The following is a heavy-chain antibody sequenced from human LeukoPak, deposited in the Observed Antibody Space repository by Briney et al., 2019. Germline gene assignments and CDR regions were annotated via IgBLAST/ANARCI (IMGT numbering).Heavy chain of an antibody. V-gene: IGHV3-30*18. D-gene: IGHD2-15*01. Sequence: GGSLRLSCAASGFTFSSYGMHWVRQAPGKGLEWVAVISYDGSNKYYADSVKGRFTISRDNSKNTLYLQMNSLRAEDTAVYCCAKDQRVVQYYYYYGMDVWGKGTTVTVSS. CDR1: GFTFSSYG. CDR2: ISYDGSNK. CDR3: AKDQRVVQYYYYYGMDV. J-gene: IGHJ6*04.